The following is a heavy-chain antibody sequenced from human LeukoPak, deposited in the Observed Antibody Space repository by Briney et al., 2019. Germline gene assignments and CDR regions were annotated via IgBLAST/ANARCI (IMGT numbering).Heavy chain of an antibody. CDR3: TRFRHVAVAGTPHFDY. CDR2: INPNSGGT. CDR1: GYTFTDYH. Sequence: ASVKVSCKASGYTFTDYHIHWVRQAPGQGLEWMGWINPNSGGTNYAEKFHGRLTTTRDTSISTAFMELSGLRSGDTAVYYCTRFRHVAVAGTPHFDYWGQGALVTVSS. V-gene: IGHV1-2*02. D-gene: IGHD6-19*01. J-gene: IGHJ4*02.